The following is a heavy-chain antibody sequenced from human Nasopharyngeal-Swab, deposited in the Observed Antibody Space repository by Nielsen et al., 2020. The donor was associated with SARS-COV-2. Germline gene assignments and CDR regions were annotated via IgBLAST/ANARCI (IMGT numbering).Heavy chain of an antibody. D-gene: IGHD3-22*01. CDR3: ARDLRYYYDSSGYPDV. CDR2: IGTAGDP. CDR1: GFTFSSYD. J-gene: IGHJ6*04. Sequence: GGSLRLSCAASGFTFSSYDMHWVRQATGKGLEWVSAIGTAGDPYYPGSVKGRFTISRDNAKNSLYLQMNSLRAEDTAVYYCARDLRYYYDSSGYPDVWGKGTTVTVSS. V-gene: IGHV3-13*05.